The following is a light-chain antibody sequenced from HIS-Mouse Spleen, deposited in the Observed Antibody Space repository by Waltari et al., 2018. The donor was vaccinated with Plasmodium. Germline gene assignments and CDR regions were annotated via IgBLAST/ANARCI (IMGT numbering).Light chain of an antibody. Sequence: QSVLTQPPSVSAAPGQTVTLSCSGSSYHIGTISVFWSQQLPGTAPKLLIYDNNKRPSGIPDRFSGSKSGTSATLGITGLQTGDEADYYCGTWDSSLSAGVVFGGGTKLTVL. V-gene: IGLV1-51*01. J-gene: IGLJ2*01. CDR1: SYHIGTIS. CDR3: GTWDSSLSAGVV. CDR2: DNN.